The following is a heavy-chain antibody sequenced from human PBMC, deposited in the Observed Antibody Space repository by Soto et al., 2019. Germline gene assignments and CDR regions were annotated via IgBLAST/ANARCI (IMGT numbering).Heavy chain of an antibody. V-gene: IGHV4-61*01. CDR3: ARDYDYFDY. J-gene: IGHJ4*02. D-gene: IGHD3-16*01. CDR1: GGSVNSGSYY. CDR2: VYYTGRT. Sequence: PSETLSLTCTVSGGSVNSGSYYWSWIRQPPGKGLEWIGYVYYTGRTNYNPSLKSRVTISVDTSKNQFSLMLTSVTAADTAVYYCARDYDYFDYWAQGTLVTVS.